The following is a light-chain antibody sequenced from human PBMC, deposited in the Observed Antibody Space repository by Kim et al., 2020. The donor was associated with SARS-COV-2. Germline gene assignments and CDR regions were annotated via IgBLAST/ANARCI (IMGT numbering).Light chain of an antibody. CDR2: SAS. Sequence: DIQMTQSPSSLSASVGDRVTITCRASQDISRNLAWFQQKPGTAPKSLIYSASTLQSGVPSKFSGSGSGTDFTLTIINLQPEDSATYYCQQHSSYPRTFGQGTKVDIK. J-gene: IGKJ1*01. CDR3: QQHSSYPRT. CDR1: QDISRN. V-gene: IGKV1-16*02.